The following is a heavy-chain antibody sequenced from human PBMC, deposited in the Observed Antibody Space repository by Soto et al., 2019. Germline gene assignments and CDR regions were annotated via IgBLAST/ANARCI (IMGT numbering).Heavy chain of an antibody. CDR3: ARWWMYAPRFAH. D-gene: IGHD2-8*01. J-gene: IGHJ5*02. CDR2: IYHSGST. V-gene: IGHV4-30-2*01. Sequence: QLQLQESGSGLVKPSQTLSLTCAVSGGSISSGGYSWSWIRQPPGKGLEWIGYIYHSGSTYYNPSLKRRVTISVDRSKNQLSLKLSSVTAADTAVYYCARWWMYAPRFAHWGQGTLVTVSS. CDR1: GGSISSGGYS.